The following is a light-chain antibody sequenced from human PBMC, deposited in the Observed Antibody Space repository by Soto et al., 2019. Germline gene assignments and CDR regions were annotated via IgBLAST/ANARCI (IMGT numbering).Light chain of an antibody. Sequence: DIQMTQSPSTLSASVGDRVTVTCRASQISSTWLAWYQQRPGKAPKLLIHDVSSLQSGVPSRFSGSGSGTQFTLTISSLHPDDFATYYCQQHNSFGQGTKLEIK. J-gene: IGKJ2*01. CDR3: QQHNS. CDR1: QISSTW. CDR2: DVS. V-gene: IGKV1-5*01.